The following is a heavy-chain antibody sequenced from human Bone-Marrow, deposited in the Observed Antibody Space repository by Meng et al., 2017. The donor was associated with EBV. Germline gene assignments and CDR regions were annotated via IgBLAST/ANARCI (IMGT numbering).Heavy chain of an antibody. CDR2: IGTAGDT. J-gene: IGHJ4*02. CDR3: ARGSDCSGGSCYSDFDY. CDR1: GFTFRSYY. V-gene: IGHV3-13*01. Sequence: VAGWCFVKPGGSLRLSCAASGFTFRSYYMHWVRQATGKGLEWVSAIGTAGDTYYPGSVKGRFTISRENAKNSLYLQMNSLRAGDTAVYYCARGSDCSGGSCYSDFDYWGQGTLVTVSS. D-gene: IGHD2-15*01.